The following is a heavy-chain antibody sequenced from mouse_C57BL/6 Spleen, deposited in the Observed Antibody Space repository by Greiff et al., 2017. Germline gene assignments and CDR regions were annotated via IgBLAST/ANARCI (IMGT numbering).Heavy chain of an antibody. CDR2: IHPNSGST. CDR1: GYTFTSYW. V-gene: IGHV1-64*01. D-gene: IGHD1-1*01. Sequence: QVQLQQPGAELVKPGASVKLSCKASGYTFTSYWMHWVQQRPGQGLEWIGMIHPNSGSTNYNEKFKSKATLTVDKSSSAAYMQLSSLTCEDAAVYYWARAYSSSDEEYAMEGWGQGTSVTVAS. CDR3: ARAYSSSDEEYAMEG. J-gene: IGHJ4*01.